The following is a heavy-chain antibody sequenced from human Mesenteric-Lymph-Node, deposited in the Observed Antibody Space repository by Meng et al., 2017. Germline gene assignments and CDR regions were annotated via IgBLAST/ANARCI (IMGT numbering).Heavy chain of an antibody. Sequence: GESLKISCAASGFTFSSYEMNWVRQAPGKGLEWVSYISSSGSTIYYADSVKGQFTISRDNAKNSLYLQMNSLRAEDTAVYYCARESIAAAGVWTQPLVMYGMDVWGQGTTVTVSS. J-gene: IGHJ6*02. CDR1: GFTFSSYE. V-gene: IGHV3-48*03. CDR2: ISSSGSTI. D-gene: IGHD6-13*01. CDR3: ARESIAAAGVWTQPLVMYGMDV.